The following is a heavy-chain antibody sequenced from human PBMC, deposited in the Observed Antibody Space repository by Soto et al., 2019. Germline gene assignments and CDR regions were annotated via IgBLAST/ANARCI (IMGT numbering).Heavy chain of an antibody. CDR1: GGTFSSYA. J-gene: IGHJ5*02. Sequence: QVQLVQSGAEVKKPGSSVKVSCKASGGTFSSYAISWMRQAPGRGLEWMGGIIPMFGTTKYAQKFQGRVTITADESTSTAYMELGSLRSEDTAIYYCVRGVVVVPASQLGWFDPWGQGTLVTVSS. CDR3: VRGVVVVPASQLGWFDP. D-gene: IGHD2-15*01. CDR2: IIPMFGTT. V-gene: IGHV1-69*01.